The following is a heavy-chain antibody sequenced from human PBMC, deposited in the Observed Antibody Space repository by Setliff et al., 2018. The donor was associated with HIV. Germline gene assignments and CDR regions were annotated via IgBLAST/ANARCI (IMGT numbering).Heavy chain of an antibody. Sequence: PGGSLRLSCAASGFTFDDYAMNWVRQPPGKGLEWISGINWDGSAVGYADSVKGRFTISRDNAKNSLYLEMSSLRAEDTAFYYCARDKTAVYGSAVYYCARDATRGGDMDVWAKGTTVTVSS. D-gene: IGHD3-10*01. V-gene: IGHV3-20*04. CDR2: INWDGSAV. CDR1: GFTFDDYA. J-gene: IGHJ6*03. CDR3: ARDKTAVYGSAVYYCARDATRGGDMDV.